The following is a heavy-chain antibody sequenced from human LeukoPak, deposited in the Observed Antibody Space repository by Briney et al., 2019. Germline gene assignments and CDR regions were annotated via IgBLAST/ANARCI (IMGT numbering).Heavy chain of an antibody. CDR1: GFPFSSYP. D-gene: IGHD2-2*01. CDR3: AKGGYCSSTSCSKAPFDP. J-gene: IGHJ5*02. Sequence: GGSLRLSCAGSGFPFSSYPISWVRQPPGKGLEWVSAITASGDSTYSADSVRGRFTISRDNSRNTLFLEMSSLRAEDTAVYYCAKGGYCSSTSCSKAPFDPWGQGTLVTVSS. V-gene: IGHV3-23*01. CDR2: ITASGDST.